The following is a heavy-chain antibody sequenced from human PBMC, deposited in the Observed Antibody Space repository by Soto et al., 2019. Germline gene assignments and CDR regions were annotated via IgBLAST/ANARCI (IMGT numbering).Heavy chain of an antibody. CDR3: ARGGLVVVPAADSPDVPFSY. Sequence: SETLSLTCAVYGGSFSDYYWSWIRQPPGKGLEWIGEINHSGSTNYNPSLKSRVTKSVDTSKNQFSLKLSSVTAADTAVFFCARGGLVVVPAADSPDVPFSYWGQGTLVTVSS. CDR1: GGSFSDYY. J-gene: IGHJ4*02. D-gene: IGHD2-2*01. CDR2: INHSGST. V-gene: IGHV4-34*01.